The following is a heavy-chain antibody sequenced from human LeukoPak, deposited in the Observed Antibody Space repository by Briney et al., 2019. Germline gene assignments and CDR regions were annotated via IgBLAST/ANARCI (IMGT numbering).Heavy chain of an antibody. CDR2: IYYSGST. CDR3: ARLSGSQITKFDY. V-gene: IGHV4-59*01. CDR1: GGXLSSYY. Sequence: SETLSLTCIVSGGXLSSYYCSWIRQPPGKGPEWIGYIYYSGSTNYNPSLKSRVTISVDTSKNQFSLRLNSVTAADTGVYYCARLSGSQITKFDYWGQGTLVTVSS. D-gene: IGHD1-26*01. J-gene: IGHJ4*02.